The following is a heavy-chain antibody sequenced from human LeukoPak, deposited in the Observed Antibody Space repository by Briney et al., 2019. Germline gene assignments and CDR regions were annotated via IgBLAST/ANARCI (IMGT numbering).Heavy chain of an antibody. CDR1: EFTFSNYA. CDR2: ISTISGSGPGT. Sequence: PGGSLRLSCAASEFTFSNYAMSWVRQAPGKGLEWVSAISTISGSGPGTYYADSVKGRFTISRDKSKNTLYLQMNSLRAEDTAVYYCAKAPIGYSSSWYYFDYWGQGTLVTVSS. J-gene: IGHJ4*02. D-gene: IGHD6-13*01. V-gene: IGHV3-23*01. CDR3: AKAPIGYSSSWYYFDY.